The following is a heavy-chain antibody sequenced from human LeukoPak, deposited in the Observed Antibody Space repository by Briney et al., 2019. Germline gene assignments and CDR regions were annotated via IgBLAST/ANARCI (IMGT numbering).Heavy chain of an antibody. Sequence: AGSLRLSCVVSGFTFSIYEMSWVRQAPGKGLEWVSYISSGGGTIYYADSVKGRFTISKDNAKNSLYLQMNSLRAEDTAVYYCARIRADSSGYYYKYFDFWGQGTLVTVSS. CDR2: ISSGGGTI. J-gene: IGHJ4*02. D-gene: IGHD3-22*01. V-gene: IGHV3-48*03. CDR3: ARIRADSSGYYYKYFDF. CDR1: GFTFSIYE.